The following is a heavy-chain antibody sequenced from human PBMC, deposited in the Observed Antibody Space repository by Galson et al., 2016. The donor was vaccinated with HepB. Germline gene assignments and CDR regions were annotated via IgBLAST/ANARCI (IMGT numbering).Heavy chain of an antibody. D-gene: IGHD2-21*01. Sequence: ETLSLTCSVSGGSISSWSYRTYHWGWIRQSPGKGLEWIAVIHYDGTPYYNPSLDSRVTISVDTSKNQFSLKVTSVTAADTAVYFCARQPGSGIPYDYFDLWGQGTLVPVSS. CDR3: ARQPGSGIPYDYFDL. CDR1: GGSISSWSYRTYH. J-gene: IGHJ4*02. CDR2: IHYDGTP. V-gene: IGHV4-39*01.